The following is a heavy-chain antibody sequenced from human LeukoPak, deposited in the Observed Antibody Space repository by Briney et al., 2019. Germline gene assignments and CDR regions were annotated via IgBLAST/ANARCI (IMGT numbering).Heavy chain of an antibody. CDR3: ARLFDYVWGPYGMDV. V-gene: IGHV3-66*01. Sequence: GGSLRLSCAASGFTVSSNYMSWVRQAPGKGLEWVSVIYSGSSTYYADSVKGRFTISRDNSKSTLYLQMNSLRAEDTAVYYCARLFDYVWGPYGMDVWGQGTTVTVSS. D-gene: IGHD3-16*01. J-gene: IGHJ6*02. CDR1: GFTVSSNY. CDR2: IYSGSST.